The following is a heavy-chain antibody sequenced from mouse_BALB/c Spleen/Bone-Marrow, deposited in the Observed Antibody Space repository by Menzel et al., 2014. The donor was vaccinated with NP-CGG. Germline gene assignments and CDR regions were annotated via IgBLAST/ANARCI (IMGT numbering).Heavy chain of an antibody. Sequence: VQLQQSGAELVKPGASVKLSCTASGFNIKDTYMHWVKQRPEQGLEWIGRIDPANGNTKYDPKFQGKATITAGTSSNTAYLQLSSLTSEDTAVYYCAMITTGAWFAYWGQGTLVTVS. CDR3: AMITTGAWFAY. V-gene: IGHV14-3*02. CDR1: GFNIKDTY. J-gene: IGHJ3*01. D-gene: IGHD2-4*01. CDR2: IDPANGNT.